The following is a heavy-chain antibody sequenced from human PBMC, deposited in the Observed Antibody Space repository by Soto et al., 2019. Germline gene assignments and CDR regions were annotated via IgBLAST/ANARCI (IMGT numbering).Heavy chain of an antibody. CDR3: ARDLGYYDSSGYFDY. D-gene: IGHD3-22*01. V-gene: IGHV3-11*01. Sequence: TGGSLRLSCAASGFTFSDYYMSWIHQAPGKGLEWVSYISSSGSIIYYADSVKGRFTISRDNAKNSLYLQMNSLRAEDAAVYYCARDLGYYDSSGYFDYWGQGTLVTVSS. J-gene: IGHJ4*02. CDR2: ISSSGSII. CDR1: GFTFSDYY.